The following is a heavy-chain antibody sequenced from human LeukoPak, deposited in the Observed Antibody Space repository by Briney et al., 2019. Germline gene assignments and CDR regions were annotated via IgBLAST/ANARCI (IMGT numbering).Heavy chain of an antibody. D-gene: IGHD1-14*01. CDR3: ARYRNGLEYYFDY. CDR2: IYHTGTT. J-gene: IGHJ4*02. V-gene: IGHV4-38-2*02. Sequence: SETLSLTCTVSGYSISSDYYWGWIRQPPGKGLEWVGSIYHTGTTYYNPSLKSRVTISVDTSKNQFSLKLSSVTAADTAVYYCARYRNGLEYYFDYWGQGTLVTVSS. CDR1: GYSISSDYY.